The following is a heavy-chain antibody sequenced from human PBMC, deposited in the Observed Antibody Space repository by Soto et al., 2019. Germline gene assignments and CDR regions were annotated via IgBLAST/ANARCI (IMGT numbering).Heavy chain of an antibody. CDR2: IDWDDDK. Sequence: VSGPTLVNPTQTLTLTCTFSGFSLSTSGMRVSWIRQPPGKALEWLARIDWDDDKFYNTSLKTRLTISKDSSKNQVVLTMTNMDPVDTATYYCARMFHCSGGTCPFDFWGQGALVTVSS. D-gene: IGHD2-15*01. CDR3: ARMFHCSGGTCPFDF. J-gene: IGHJ4*02. CDR1: GFSLSTSGMR. V-gene: IGHV2-70*04.